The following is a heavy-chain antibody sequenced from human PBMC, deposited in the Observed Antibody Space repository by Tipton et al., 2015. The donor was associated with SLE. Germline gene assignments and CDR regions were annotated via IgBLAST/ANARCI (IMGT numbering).Heavy chain of an antibody. V-gene: IGHV4-39*01. CDR2: IYYSGST. CDR3: ATDPRGSGWLDY. D-gene: IGHD6-19*01. J-gene: IGHJ4*02. Sequence: TLSLTCTVSGGSISSSSYYWGWIRQPPGKGLEWIGSIYYSGSTYYNPSLKSRVTISVDTSKNQFSLKLSSVTAADTAVYYCATDPRGSGWLDYWGQGTLVTVSS. CDR1: GGSISSSSYY.